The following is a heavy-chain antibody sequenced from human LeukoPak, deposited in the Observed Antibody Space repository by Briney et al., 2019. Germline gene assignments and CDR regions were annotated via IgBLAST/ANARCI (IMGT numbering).Heavy chain of an antibody. CDR3: ARDHDSSDDHNFDY. J-gene: IGHJ4*02. D-gene: IGHD3-22*01. CDR1: GFTVSSNY. CDR2: IYSGGST. V-gene: IGHV3-66*01. Sequence: PGGSLRLSCAASGFTVSSNYMSWVREAPGKGLEWVSVIYSGGSTYYADSVKGRFTISRDNSKNTLYLQMHSLRAEDTAVYYCARDHDSSDDHNFDYWGQGTLVTVSS.